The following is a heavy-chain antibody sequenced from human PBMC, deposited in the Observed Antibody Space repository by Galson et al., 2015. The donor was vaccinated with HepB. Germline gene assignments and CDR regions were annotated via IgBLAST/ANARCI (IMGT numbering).Heavy chain of an antibody. CDR1: GFTFSGSA. CDR3: TREGYCSGTSCKTGGDYSYYYMDV. Sequence: SLRLSCAASGFTFSGSAIHWVRQASGKGLEWVGRIRSKANSYATAFAASVKGRFTISRDDSKNTAHLQMNSLKTEDTAMYYCTREGYCSGTSCKTGGDYSYYYMDVWGKGTTVTVSS. V-gene: IGHV3-73*01. J-gene: IGHJ6*03. D-gene: IGHD2-2*01. CDR2: IRSKANSYAT.